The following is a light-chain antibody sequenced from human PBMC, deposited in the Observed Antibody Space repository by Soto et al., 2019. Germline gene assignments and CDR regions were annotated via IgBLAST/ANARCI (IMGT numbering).Light chain of an antibody. V-gene: IGKV1-9*01. Sequence: DIQWTQSPSFLSASVGYRFTITCRATQGISSYLSWYQQKPGKAPNLLIYAASSLQSGVPSRFSGSGYGTEFTLTISRLQPEDFATYFCQQLNSYRLTFGQGTRREI. CDR2: AAS. CDR3: QQLNSYRLT. J-gene: IGKJ5*01. CDR1: QGISSY.